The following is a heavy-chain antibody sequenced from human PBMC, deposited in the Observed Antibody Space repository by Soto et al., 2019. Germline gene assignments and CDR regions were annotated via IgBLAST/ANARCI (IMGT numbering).Heavy chain of an antibody. Sequence: QLQLQESGSGLVKPSQTLSLTCAVSGGSISRGGCSWSWIRQPPGKVLEWIGYMYDSGSTYYNQYLNSRVTISVDRSKNQFSLKLSSVTDADTAVYYFARVPSPWGQGTLVTVSS. CDR3: ARVPSP. J-gene: IGHJ5*02. CDR1: GGSISRGGCS. CDR2: MYDSGST. V-gene: IGHV4-30-2*01.